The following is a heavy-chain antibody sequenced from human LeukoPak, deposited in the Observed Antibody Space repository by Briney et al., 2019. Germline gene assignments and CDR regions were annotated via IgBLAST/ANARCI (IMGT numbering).Heavy chain of an antibody. J-gene: IGHJ4*02. V-gene: IGHV3-21*01. D-gene: IGHD1-26*01. CDR2: ISSSSYI. Sequence: GGSLRLSCAASGFTFSSYSMNWVRQAPGEGLEWVSSISSSSYIYYADSVKGRFTISRDNAKNSLYLQMNSLRAEDTAVYYCARDLIVGATDYWGQGTLVTVSS. CDR3: ARDLIVGATDY. CDR1: GFTFSSYS.